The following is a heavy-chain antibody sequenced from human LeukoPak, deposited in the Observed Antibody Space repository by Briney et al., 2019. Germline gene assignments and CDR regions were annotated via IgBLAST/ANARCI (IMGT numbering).Heavy chain of an antibody. Sequence: GGSLRLSCAASGFTVSTSFMHWVRQALGKGLEWVSGIYSGGSTYYADSVKRRFTISRDNSKKTLYLQMNSLRAEGTAVYYCARDGVDYSFEYWGQGNLVTVSS. D-gene: IGHD4-11*01. CDR1: GFTVSTSF. J-gene: IGHJ4*02. CDR3: ARDGVDYSFEY. CDR2: IYSGGST. V-gene: IGHV3-53*01.